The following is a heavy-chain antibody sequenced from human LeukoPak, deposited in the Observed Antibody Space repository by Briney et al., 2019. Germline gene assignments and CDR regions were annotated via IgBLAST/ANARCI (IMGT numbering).Heavy chain of an antibody. V-gene: IGHV3-74*01. Sequence: GGSLRLSCAAFGNYWMHWVRQAPGKGLVWVSHINSDGSWTSYADSVKGRFTISKDNAKNTVYLQMNNLRAEDTAVYYCVSFYETYWGRGTLVTVSS. CDR2: INSDGSWT. J-gene: IGHJ4*02. D-gene: IGHD2-2*01. CDR3: VSFYETY. CDR1: GNYW.